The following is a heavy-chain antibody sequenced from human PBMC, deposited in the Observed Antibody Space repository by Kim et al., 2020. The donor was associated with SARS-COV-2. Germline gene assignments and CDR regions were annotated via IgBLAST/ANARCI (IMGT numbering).Heavy chain of an antibody. Sequence: VKWRFTISRDNAKKSLYLQMNSLRAEDTALYYCAKPRLGRGYYDSSGYFDYWGQGTLVTVSS. V-gene: IGHV3-9*01. CDR3: AKPRLGRGYYDSSGYFDY. D-gene: IGHD3-22*01. J-gene: IGHJ4*02.